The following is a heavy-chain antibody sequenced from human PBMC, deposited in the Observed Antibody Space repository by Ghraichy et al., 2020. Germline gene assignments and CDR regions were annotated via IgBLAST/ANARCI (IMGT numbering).Heavy chain of an antibody. V-gene: IGHV4-31*03. CDR3: ARDLPGHSNNWYFDL. CDR1: GGSVSSGGYY. D-gene: IGHD2/OR15-2a*01. Sequence: SETLSLTCTVSGGSVSSGGYYWSWIRQHPGKGLEWIAYIYYSGNTFYNPSLKSRVTISVDTSKNQFSLKLSSVTAADTAVYYCARDLPGHSNNWYFDLWGRGTLVTVSS. J-gene: IGHJ2*01. CDR2: IYYSGNT.